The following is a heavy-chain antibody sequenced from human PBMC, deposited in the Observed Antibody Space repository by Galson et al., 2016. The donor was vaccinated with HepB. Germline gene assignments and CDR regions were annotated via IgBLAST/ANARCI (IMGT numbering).Heavy chain of an antibody. CDR1: GYTFTSYG. J-gene: IGHJ6*02. Sequence: SVKVSCKASGYTFTSYGISWVRQAPGQGLEWMGWISPYNGDTNYAQKLQGRVTVTTDTSASTAYMELRSLRSDDTAVYYCARGGGSAYYGTDVWGQGTTVTVAS. CDR2: ISPYNGDT. V-gene: IGHV1-18*01. D-gene: IGHD1-26*01. CDR3: ARGGGSAYYGTDV.